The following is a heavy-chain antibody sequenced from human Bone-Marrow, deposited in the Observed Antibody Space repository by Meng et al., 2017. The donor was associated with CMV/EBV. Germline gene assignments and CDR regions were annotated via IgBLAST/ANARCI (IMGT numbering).Heavy chain of an antibody. D-gene: IGHD1-26*01. CDR1: GGSISSYS. CDR3: ARDQGMVGAEDDFDF. CDR2: IYSSGST. V-gene: IGHV4-59*01. Sequence: SDTPSLTFTAAGGSISSYSWSWIRKPQGKGLEWIGYIYSSGSTNYNPSLKSRVTISVDTSKNQFSLKLSSVTSADTAGYYCARDQGMVGAEDDFDFWGQGTMVTVSS. J-gene: IGHJ3*01.